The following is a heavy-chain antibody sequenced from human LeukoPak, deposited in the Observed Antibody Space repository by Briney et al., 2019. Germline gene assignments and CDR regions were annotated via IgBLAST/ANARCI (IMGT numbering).Heavy chain of an antibody. CDR3: ARRRDY. V-gene: IGHV4-34*01. CDR1: GGSFSGYY. J-gene: IGHJ4*02. Sequence: SETLSLTCAVYGGSFSGYYLSWIRQPPGKGLEWIGEINHSGSTNYNPSLKSRVTISVDTSKNQFSLKLSSVTAADTAVYYCARRRDYWGQGTLVTVSS. CDR2: INHSGST.